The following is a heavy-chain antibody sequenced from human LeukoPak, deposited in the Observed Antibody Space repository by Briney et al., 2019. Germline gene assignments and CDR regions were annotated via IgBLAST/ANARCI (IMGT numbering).Heavy chain of an antibody. CDR1: GFTFSRYW. CDR2: INSDGSST. J-gene: IGHJ4*02. Sequence: PGGSLRLSCAASGFTFSRYWMHWVRQAPGKGLVWVSRINSDGSSTTYADSVKGRSTISRDNAKNTLYLQMNSLRAEDTAVYYCARPPDGYELYYFDYWGQGTLVTVSS. D-gene: IGHD5-12*01. V-gene: IGHV3-74*01. CDR3: ARPPDGYELYYFDY.